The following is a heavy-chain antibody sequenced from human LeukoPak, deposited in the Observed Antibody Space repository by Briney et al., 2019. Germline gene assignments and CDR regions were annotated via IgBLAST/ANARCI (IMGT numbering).Heavy chain of an antibody. CDR3: ARGGSGSPFDY. Sequence: SETLSLTCTVSDGSMSGYYWTWIRLPPGKGLEWIGYIYYSGSTNYNPSLKSRVTISVDTSKNQFSLKLSSVTAADTAVYYCARGGSGSPFDYWGQGALVTASS. V-gene: IGHV4-59*01. CDR1: DGSMSGYY. D-gene: IGHD3-10*01. J-gene: IGHJ4*02. CDR2: IYYSGST.